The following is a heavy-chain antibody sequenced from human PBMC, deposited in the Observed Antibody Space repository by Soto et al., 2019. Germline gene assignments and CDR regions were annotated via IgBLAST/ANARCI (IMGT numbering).Heavy chain of an antibody. V-gene: IGHV4-59*01. CDR3: ARAHFDYYDSSGYGNFDY. D-gene: IGHD3-22*01. J-gene: IGHJ4*02. CDR1: GGSISSYY. Sequence: NPSETLSLTCTVSGGSISSYYWSWIRQPPGKGLEWIGYIYYSGSTNYNPSLKSRVTISVDTSKNQFSLKLSSVTAADTAVYYCARAHFDYYDSSGYGNFDYWGQGTLVTVSS. CDR2: IYYSGST.